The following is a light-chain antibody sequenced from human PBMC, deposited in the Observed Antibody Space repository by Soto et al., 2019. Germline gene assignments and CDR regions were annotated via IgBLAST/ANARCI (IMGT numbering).Light chain of an antibody. Sequence: EIVLTQSPATLSLSPGERATLSCRASQSVSRYLAWYQQKPGQAPRLLIYDASNRATGIPARFSVSGSGTDFTLTISSLEPEDFAVYYCQQRSNWPGTFGQGTKLDVK. CDR2: DAS. CDR1: QSVSRY. J-gene: IGKJ2*01. V-gene: IGKV3-11*01. CDR3: QQRSNWPGT.